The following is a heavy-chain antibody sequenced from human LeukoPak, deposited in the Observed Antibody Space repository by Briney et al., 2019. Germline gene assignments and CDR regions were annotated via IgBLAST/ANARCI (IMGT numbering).Heavy chain of an antibody. CDR3: ATSYYYDSSGYYYYDAFDI. CDR1: GYSFTSYW. V-gene: IGHV5-51*01. CDR2: IYPGDSDT. D-gene: IGHD3-22*01. J-gene: IGHJ3*02. Sequence: GESLKISCQGSGYSFTSYWIGWVRQMPGKGLEWMGIIYPGDSDTRYSPSFQGQVTISADKSISTAYLQWSSLKASDTAMYYCATSYYYDSSGYYYYDAFDIWGQGTMVTVSS.